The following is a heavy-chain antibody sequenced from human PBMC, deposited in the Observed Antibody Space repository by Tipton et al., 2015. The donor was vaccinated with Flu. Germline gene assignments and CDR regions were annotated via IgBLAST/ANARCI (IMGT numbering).Heavy chain of an antibody. D-gene: IGHD3-10*02. J-gene: IGHJ4*02. CDR3: ARLSFYDVDLKNFYFED. CDR1: SGSIRSTNYF. V-gene: IGHV4-39*01. Sequence: TLSLTCTVSSGSIRSTNYFCAWIRQPPGKRLELIGSIYPSGTTYYNPSLKSRVTISVDTSKSQLSLKLTSATAADTAIYYCARLSFYDVDLKNFYFEDWGQGTLVTVSS. CDR2: IYPSGTT.